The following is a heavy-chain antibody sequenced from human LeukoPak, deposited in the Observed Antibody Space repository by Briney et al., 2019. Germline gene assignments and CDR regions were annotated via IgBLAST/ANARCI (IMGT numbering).Heavy chain of an antibody. Sequence: PGGSLRLSCAASGFIVSNSYMSWVRQAPGKGLEWVSVLHTGGRTSYAGSVMGRFTISTDNSKNTLFLQMNSLRAEDTAVYYCARNPSGNLYFDYWGQGALVTVSS. CDR2: LHTGGRT. CDR1: GFIVSNSY. J-gene: IGHJ4*02. CDR3: ARNPSGNLYFDY. D-gene: IGHD6-19*01. V-gene: IGHV3-53*01.